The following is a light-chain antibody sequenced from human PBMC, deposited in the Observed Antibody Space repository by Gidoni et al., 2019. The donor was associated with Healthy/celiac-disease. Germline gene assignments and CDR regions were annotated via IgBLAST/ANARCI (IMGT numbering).Light chain of an antibody. CDR1: QSVSSSY. CDR3: QQYGSSPAT. V-gene: IGKV3-20*01. Sequence: EIVLTQSPGTLSLSPGERATLSCRASQSVSSSYLAWYQQKPGQAPRLLIYGASSRATGIPDRFSGSGSGTDFTLTISRLEPEEFAVYYCQQYGSSPATFXQXTKLEIK. J-gene: IGKJ2*01. CDR2: GAS.